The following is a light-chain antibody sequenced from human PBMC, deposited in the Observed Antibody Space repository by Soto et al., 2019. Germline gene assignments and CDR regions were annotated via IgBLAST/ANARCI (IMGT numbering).Light chain of an antibody. J-gene: IGKJ2*01. CDR3: QQYNNWLPYT. Sequence: EIVMTQSPATLSVSPGERATLSCRASQSVSSYLAWYQQKPGQAPRLLIYDTSTRAADIPARFSGSGSGTEFTLTIDSLQSEDFAVYYCQQYNNWLPYTFGQGTKLESK. V-gene: IGKV3-15*01. CDR1: QSVSSY. CDR2: DTS.